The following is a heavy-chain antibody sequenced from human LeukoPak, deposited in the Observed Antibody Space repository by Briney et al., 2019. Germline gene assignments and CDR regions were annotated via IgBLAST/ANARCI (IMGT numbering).Heavy chain of an antibody. CDR3: AKDLRSSGYVDY. D-gene: IGHD6-19*01. Sequence: GGSLRLSCAASGFTFSSYGMHWVRQAPGKGLEWVAVISYDGSNKYYADSVKGRFTISRDNSKNTLYLQMNSLRAEDTAVYYCAKDLRSSGYVDYWSQGTLVTVSS. V-gene: IGHV3-30*18. CDR1: GFTFSSYG. J-gene: IGHJ4*02. CDR2: ISYDGSNK.